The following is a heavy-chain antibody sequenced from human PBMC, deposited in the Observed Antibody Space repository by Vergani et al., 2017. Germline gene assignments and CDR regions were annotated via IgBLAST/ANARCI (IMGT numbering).Heavy chain of an antibody. V-gene: IGHV3-30*02. CDR1: GFTFNSYG. J-gene: IGHJ4*02. D-gene: IGHD2-15*01. CDR3: AKKGGGYCSGGTCYPEY. CDR2: IRSDESRR. Sequence: QVQLVESGGGVVQPGGSLRLSCAASGFTFNSYGMHWVRQAPGKGLECVASIRSDESRRYYGDSMEGPFTISRDKSKNTLYLQMKSLRPEDTAVYYCAKKGGGYCSGGTCYPEYWGQGTLVIVSS.